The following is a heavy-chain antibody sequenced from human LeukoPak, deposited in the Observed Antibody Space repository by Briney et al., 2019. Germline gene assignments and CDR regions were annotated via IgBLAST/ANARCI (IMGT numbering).Heavy chain of an antibody. CDR3: VRDLGHSRHYFEY. V-gene: IGHV3-7*01. D-gene: IGHD7-27*01. CDR2: ISQDGSET. Sequence: GGSLRLSCAASGFTFNSFFWNWVRLPQGRDLEGLPCISQDGSETFYMDSVRGRFTISRDNTKNSLYLQMNSLRAEDTAVYFCVRDLGHSRHYFEYWGQGALVTVSS. CDR1: GFTFNSFF. J-gene: IGHJ4*02.